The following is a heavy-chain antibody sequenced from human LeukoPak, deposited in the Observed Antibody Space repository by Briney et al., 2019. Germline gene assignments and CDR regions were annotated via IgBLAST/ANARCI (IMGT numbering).Heavy chain of an antibody. D-gene: IGHD2-8*01. Sequence: ASVKVSCKASGYTFTSYGISWVRQAPGQGLEWMGGIIPIFGTANYAQKFQGRVTITADESTSTAYMELSSLRSEDTAVYYCARDRVFADIVLMVYAPYYYGMDVWSQGTTVTVSS. CDR1: GYTFTSYG. CDR2: IIPIFGTA. J-gene: IGHJ6*02. V-gene: IGHV1-69*13. CDR3: ARDRVFADIVLMVYAPYYYGMDV.